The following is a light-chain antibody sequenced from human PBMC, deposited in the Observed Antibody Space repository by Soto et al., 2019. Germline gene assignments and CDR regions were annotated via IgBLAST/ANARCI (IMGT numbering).Light chain of an antibody. CDR2: DAS. J-gene: IGKJ5*01. CDR3: QQRSNWPLIT. V-gene: IGKV3-11*01. CDR1: QSVSSY. Sequence: EIVLTQSPATLSLSPGESATLSCRASQSVSSYLAWYQQKPGQAPRLLIYDASTRATGIPARFSGSGSGTDFTLTISSLEPEDFAVYYCQQRSNWPLITFGQGTRLEIK.